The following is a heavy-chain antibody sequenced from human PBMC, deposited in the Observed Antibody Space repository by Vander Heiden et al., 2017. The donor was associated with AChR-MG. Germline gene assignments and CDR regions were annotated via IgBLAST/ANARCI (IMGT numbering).Heavy chain of an antibody. V-gene: IGHV3-30*18. CDR1: GFTFGSYG. Sequence: QVQLVESGGGVVQPGRSLRLSCAASGFTFGSYGMHWVRQAPGKGLEWVAVISYDGSNKYYADSVKGRFTISRDNSKNTLYLQMNSLRAEDTAVYYCAKSLLRYFDWLIDYWGQGTLVTVSS. CDR2: ISYDGSNK. D-gene: IGHD3-9*01. J-gene: IGHJ4*02. CDR3: AKSLLRYFDWLIDY.